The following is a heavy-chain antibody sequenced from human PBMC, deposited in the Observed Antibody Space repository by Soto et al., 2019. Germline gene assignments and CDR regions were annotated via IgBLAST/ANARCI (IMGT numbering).Heavy chain of an antibody. V-gene: IGHV3-23*01. CDR1: GFTFSSYA. CDR3: AKAVSYGSGSYYTLRDFDY. Sequence: GGSLRLSCAASGFTFSSYAMSWVRQAPGKGLEWVSAISGSGGSTYYADSVKGRFTISRDNSKNTLYLQMNSLRAEDTAVYYCAKAVSYGSGSYYTLRDFDYWGQGTLVTVSS. CDR2: ISGSGGST. J-gene: IGHJ4*02. D-gene: IGHD3-10*01.